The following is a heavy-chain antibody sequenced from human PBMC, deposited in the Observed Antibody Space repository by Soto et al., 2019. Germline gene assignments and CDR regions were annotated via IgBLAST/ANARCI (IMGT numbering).Heavy chain of an antibody. V-gene: IGHV3-7*03. D-gene: IGHD6-13*01. CDR1: GFTFSSYW. Sequence: GGSLRLSCAASGFTFSSYWMSWVRQAPGKGLEWVANIKQDGSEKYYVDSVKGRFTISRDNAKNSLYLQMNSLRAEDTAVYYCARDSSSSWFDYYYYYYMDVWGKGTTVTVSS. CDR2: IKQDGSEK. CDR3: ARDSSSSWFDYYYYYYMDV. J-gene: IGHJ6*03.